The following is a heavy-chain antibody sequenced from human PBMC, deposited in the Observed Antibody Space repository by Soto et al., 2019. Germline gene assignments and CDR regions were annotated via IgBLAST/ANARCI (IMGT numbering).Heavy chain of an antibody. D-gene: IGHD3-16*01. CDR3: ARVGRDGDNWRFGPYY. Sequence: QVQLQQWGAGLLKPSETLSLTCAVFGGSLSGYYWSWIRQTPGKGLEWIGEITHSGTTNYHPSLKSRVTISVDTSENQVSLKLSSVTAADTAVYYCARVGRDGDNWRFGPYYWGQGTLVTVSS. CDR2: ITHSGTT. J-gene: IGHJ4*02. CDR1: GGSLSGYY. V-gene: IGHV4-34*02.